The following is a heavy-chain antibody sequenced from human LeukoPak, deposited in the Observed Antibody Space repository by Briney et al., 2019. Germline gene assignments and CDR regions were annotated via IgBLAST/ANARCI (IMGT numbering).Heavy chain of an antibody. D-gene: IGHD2-15*01. J-gene: IGHJ6*02. Sequence: SVKVSCKASGYTFTSYGISWVRQAPGQGLEWMGGIIPIFGTANYAQKFQGRVTITADESTSTAYMELSSLRSEDTAVYYCANAQGSGYNYYGMDVWGQGTTVTVSS. V-gene: IGHV1-69*13. CDR2: IIPIFGTA. CDR3: ANAQGSGYNYYGMDV. CDR1: GYTFTSYG.